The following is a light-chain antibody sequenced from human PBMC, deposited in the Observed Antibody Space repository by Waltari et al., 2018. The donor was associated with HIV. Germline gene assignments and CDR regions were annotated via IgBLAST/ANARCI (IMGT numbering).Light chain of an antibody. Sequence: EIALTQSPGTLSLSPGERATLPRRASQSVSSSYLAWYQQKPGQPPRPLIYGASSRATGIPDRFSGSGSGTDFTLTISRLEPEDFAVYYCQQYGSSPPVTFGQGTKLEIK. V-gene: IGKV3-20*01. J-gene: IGKJ2*01. CDR3: QQYGSSPPVT. CDR2: GAS. CDR1: QSVSSSY.